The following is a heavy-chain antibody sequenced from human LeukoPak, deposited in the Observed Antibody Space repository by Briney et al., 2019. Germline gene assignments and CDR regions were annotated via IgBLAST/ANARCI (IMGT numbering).Heavy chain of an antibody. V-gene: IGHV1-69*13. J-gene: IGHJ6*04. Sequence: SVKVSRKASGGTFSSYALSWVRQAPGQGLEWMGGIIPIFGTANYAQKFQGRVTITADESTSTAYMELSSLRSEDTAVYYCARVSIAVGKVWYYYGLDRWGKGTTVTVSS. CDR2: IIPIFGTA. D-gene: IGHD6-6*01. CDR3: ARVSIAVGKVWYYYGLDR. CDR1: GGTFSSYA.